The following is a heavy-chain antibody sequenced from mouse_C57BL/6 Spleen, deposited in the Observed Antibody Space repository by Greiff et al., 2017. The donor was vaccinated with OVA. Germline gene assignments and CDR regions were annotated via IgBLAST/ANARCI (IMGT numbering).Heavy chain of an antibody. D-gene: IGHD4-1*01. J-gene: IGHJ2*01. CDR2: IYPSDSET. CDR3: ARLGLVYFDY. CDR1: GYTFTSYW. Sequence: QVQLQQPGAELVRPGSSVKLSCKASGYTFTSYWMDWVKQRPGQGLEWIGNIYPSDSETHYNQKFKDKATLTVDKSSSTAYMQLSSLTSEDSAVYCCARLGLVYFDYWGQGTTLTVSS. V-gene: IGHV1-61*01.